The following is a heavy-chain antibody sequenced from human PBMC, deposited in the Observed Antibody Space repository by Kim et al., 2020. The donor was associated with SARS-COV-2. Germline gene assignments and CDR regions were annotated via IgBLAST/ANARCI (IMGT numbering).Heavy chain of an antibody. Sequence: PRRKTRVTISVDTSKNQFSLKVSSVTAADTAVYYCARHGEWLRFVNWGQGTLVTVSS. CDR3: ARHGEWLRFVN. V-gene: IGHV4-59*08. J-gene: IGHJ4*02. D-gene: IGHD5-12*01.